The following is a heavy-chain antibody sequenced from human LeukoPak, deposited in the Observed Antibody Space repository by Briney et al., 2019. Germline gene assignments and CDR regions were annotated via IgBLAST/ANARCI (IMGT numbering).Heavy chain of an antibody. J-gene: IGHJ2*01. Sequence: GGSLRLSCAASGFTVGSKYMNWVRQAPGKGLEWVSIIYSGSSTYYADSVKGRFTVSRDDSKNTLYLQMNSLRADDTAMYYCATVGDHYHWYLDLWGRGTLVSVPS. CDR2: IYSGSST. CDR1: GFTVGSKY. CDR3: ATVGDHYHWYLDL. V-gene: IGHV3-53*01. D-gene: IGHD3-10*01.